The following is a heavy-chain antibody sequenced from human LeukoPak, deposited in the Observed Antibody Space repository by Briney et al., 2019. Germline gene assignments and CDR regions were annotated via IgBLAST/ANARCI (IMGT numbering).Heavy chain of an antibody. Sequence: ASVKVSCKASGYTFTSYGISWVRQAPGQGLEWMGWISAYNGNTNYAQKFQGRVTITRNTSISTAYMELSSLRSEDTAVYYCARGHDYVDYWGQGTLVTVSS. J-gene: IGHJ4*02. CDR3: ARGHDYVDY. CDR1: GYTFTSYG. V-gene: IGHV1-18*01. CDR2: ISAYNGNT.